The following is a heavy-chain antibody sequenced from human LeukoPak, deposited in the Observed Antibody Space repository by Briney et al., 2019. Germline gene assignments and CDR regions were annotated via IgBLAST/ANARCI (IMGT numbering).Heavy chain of an antibody. V-gene: IGHV1-18*01. CDR1: GYTFNSYG. CDR2: VSAYNGHT. Sequence: ASVKVSCKASGYTFNSYGISWVRQAPGQGLEWMGWVSAYNGHTNYAQKLQGRVSMTTDTSTSTAYMDLRSLRSDDTAVYYCARDPDSSGYYGRVVGYWGQGTLVTVSS. J-gene: IGHJ4*02. CDR3: ARDPDSSGYYGRVVGY. D-gene: IGHD3-22*01.